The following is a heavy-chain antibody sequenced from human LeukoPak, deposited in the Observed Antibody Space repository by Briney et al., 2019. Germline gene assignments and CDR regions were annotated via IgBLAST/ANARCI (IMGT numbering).Heavy chain of an antibody. J-gene: IGHJ4*02. D-gene: IGHD6-19*01. CDR1: GFTFSSYS. CDR2: ISDDGTNK. Sequence: GGSLRLSCAASGFTFSSYSMHWVRQAPDKGLEGVAFISDDGTNKACADSVKGRFTISRDNSKNTLYLQMNSLRAEDTAVYYCARRISGGWPDYRGQGTLVTVSS. V-gene: IGHV3-30-3*01. CDR3: ARRISGGWPDY.